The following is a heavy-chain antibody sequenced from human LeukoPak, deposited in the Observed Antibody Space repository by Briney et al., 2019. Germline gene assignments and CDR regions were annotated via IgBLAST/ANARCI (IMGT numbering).Heavy chain of an antibody. CDR1: GYTFTGYY. J-gene: IGHJ1*01. D-gene: IGHD3-22*01. V-gene: IGHV1-2*02. CDR3: AREDYYDSSGYYKHKEYFQH. Sequence: GASVKVSGKASGYTFTGYYMHWVRQAPGQGLEGMGWINPNSAGTNYAQKFQGRVTMTRDTSISTAYMELSRLRSDDTAVYYCAREDYYDSSGYYKHKEYFQHWGQGAIVPVSS. CDR2: INPNSAGT.